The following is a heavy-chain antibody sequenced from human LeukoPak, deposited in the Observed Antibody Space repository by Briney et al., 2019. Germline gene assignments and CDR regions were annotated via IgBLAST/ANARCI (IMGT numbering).Heavy chain of an antibody. CDR1: GFIFSVYG. Sequence: GGSLRLSCAASGFIFSVYGMHWVRQAPGKGLEWVAVTWYDGSNNYYEGSVKGRFTISRDNSKNTLYLQMNSLRAEDTAVYYCARGRGNNYGERDYWGQGTLVTVSS. J-gene: IGHJ4*02. CDR3: ARGRGNNYGERDY. V-gene: IGHV3-33*03. D-gene: IGHD5-18*01. CDR2: TWYDGSNN.